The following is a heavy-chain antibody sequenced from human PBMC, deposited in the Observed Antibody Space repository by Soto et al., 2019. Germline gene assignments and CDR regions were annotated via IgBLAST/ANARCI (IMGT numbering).Heavy chain of an antibody. V-gene: IGHV3-30*18. CDR2: ILYDGSNK. Sequence: QVQLVESGGGVVQAGRSLRLSCAASGFTFSNYGMHWVRQTPGKGLEWVALILYDGSNKYYADSVKGRFSISRDMSKNTPNLQVSSLRAQDPAVYYCAKSIDAYNFYCYYGMGGWGQGTTVTVSS. CDR3: AKSIDAYNFYCYYGMGG. D-gene: IGHD2-2*01. J-gene: IGHJ6*01. CDR1: GFTFSNYG.